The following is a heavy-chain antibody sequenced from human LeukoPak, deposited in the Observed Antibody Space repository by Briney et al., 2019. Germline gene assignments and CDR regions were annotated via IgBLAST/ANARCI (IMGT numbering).Heavy chain of an antibody. CDR3: VRGTGTSSWEYFDY. CDR1: GFNFSNYA. CDR2: ISSSVATI. V-gene: IGHV3-48*03. D-gene: IGHD6-13*01. Sequence: PGGSLRLSCAASGFNFSNYAMTWVRQAQGKGLEWVSYISSSVATIYYADSVKGRFTISRDNAKNSLYLQMNSLRAEDTAIYYCVRGTGTSSWEYFDYWGQGTLVTVSS. J-gene: IGHJ4*02.